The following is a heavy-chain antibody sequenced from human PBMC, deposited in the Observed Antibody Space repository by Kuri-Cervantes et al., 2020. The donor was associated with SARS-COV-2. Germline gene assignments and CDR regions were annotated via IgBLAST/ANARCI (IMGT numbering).Heavy chain of an antibody. V-gene: IGHV3-23*01. CDR1: GFTFSSYA. CDR3: ARDYSSWYKGPFDY. Sequence: GGSLRLSCAASGFTFSSYAMSWVRQAPGKGLEWVSAISGSGGSTYYADSVKGRFTISRDNSKNTLYLQMNSLRAEDTAVYYCARDYSSWYKGPFDYWGQGTLVTVFS. D-gene: IGHD6-13*01. CDR2: ISGSGGST. J-gene: IGHJ4*02.